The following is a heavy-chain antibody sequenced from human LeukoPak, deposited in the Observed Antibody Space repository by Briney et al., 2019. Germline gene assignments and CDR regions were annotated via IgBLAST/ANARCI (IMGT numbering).Heavy chain of an antibody. CDR2: IYTSGST. CDR1: GGSISSYY. CDR3: ARHNTAMVTFDY. J-gene: IGHJ4*02. Sequence: SETLSLTCTVSGGSISSYYWSWIRQPPGKGLEWIGYIYTSGSTNYNPSLKSRVTISVDTSKNQFSLKLSSVTAADTAVYYCARHNTAMVTFDYWGQGTPVTVSS. D-gene: IGHD5-18*01. V-gene: IGHV4-4*09.